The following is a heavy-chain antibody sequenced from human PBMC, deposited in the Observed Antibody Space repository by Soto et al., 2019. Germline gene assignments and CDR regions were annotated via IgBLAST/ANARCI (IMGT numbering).Heavy chain of an antibody. CDR3: ARDGDGRMTTNPYYYNGMDV. V-gene: IGHV4-59*01. Sequence: NPSETLSLTCTVSGGALGSYYWSWGRQPPGKGLEWIGYVFYTGRANYNASHKSRVSISLDTSNYQFSLKLSSVTTADTAVYYCARDGDGRMTTNPYYYNGMDVWGPGTTVTVSS. CDR2: VFYTGRA. J-gene: IGHJ6*02. D-gene: IGHD4-4*01. CDR1: GGALGSYY.